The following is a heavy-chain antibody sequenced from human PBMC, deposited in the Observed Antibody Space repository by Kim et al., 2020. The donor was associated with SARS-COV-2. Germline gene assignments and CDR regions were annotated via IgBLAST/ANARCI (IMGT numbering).Heavy chain of an antibody. CDR1: GFIFSDYA. D-gene: IGHD3-10*01. CDR2: ITGGGDRT. Sequence: PGGSLRLSCAASGFIFSDYALSWVRQAAGEGLVWVSAITGGGDRTFFADSVKGRFTISRDNSQTTLYLQMNSLRVEDTAIYYCVTSTMARGAPLWGQGTPVTVSS. V-gene: IGHV3-23*01. J-gene: IGHJ4*02. CDR3: VTSTMARGAPL.